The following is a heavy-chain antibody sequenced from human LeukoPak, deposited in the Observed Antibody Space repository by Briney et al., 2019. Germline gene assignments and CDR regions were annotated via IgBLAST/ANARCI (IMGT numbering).Heavy chain of an antibody. J-gene: IGHJ1*01. V-gene: IGHV3-23*01. D-gene: IGHD1-1*01. Sequence: GGSLRLSCAASGFTFRNFAMSWVRQAPGKGLQWVSSINGNDGTTYYADSVKGRYTISRDNSKNTLNLEMNSLRAKDTAMYYCAKSDDDEYFPQWGQGTLVTVSS. CDR3: AKSDDDEYFPQ. CDR1: GFTFRNFA. CDR2: INGNDGTT.